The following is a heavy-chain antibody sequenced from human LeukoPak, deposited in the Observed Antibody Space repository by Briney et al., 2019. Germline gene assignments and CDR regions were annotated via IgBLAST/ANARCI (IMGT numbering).Heavy chain of an antibody. J-gene: IGHJ4*02. V-gene: IGHV3-11*01. CDR2: ISSSGSTI. Sequence: PGGSLRLSYGASGYTFRDFYIRWLRQAPGRGLEWVSYISSSGSTIYYADSVKGRFTISRDNAKNSLYLKMNSLKPEAPPVYYCPIDRAYYTVTPLCGQGTLVTVSS. CDR1: GYTFRDFY. D-gene: IGHD3-3*01. CDR3: PIDRAYYTVTPL.